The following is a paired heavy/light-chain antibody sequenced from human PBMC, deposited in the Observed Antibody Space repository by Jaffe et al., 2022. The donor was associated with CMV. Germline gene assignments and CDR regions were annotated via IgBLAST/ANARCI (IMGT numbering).Heavy chain of an antibody. D-gene: IGHD4-17*01. Sequence: EVQLVESGGGLVKPGGSLRLSCAASGFTFSSYSMNWVRQAPGKGLEWVSSISSSSSYIYYADSVKGRFTISRDNAKNSLYLQMNSLRAEDTAVYYCASLLWGRYGGNYGDFDYWGQGTLVTVSS. V-gene: IGHV3-21*01. CDR2: ISSSSSYI. CDR3: ASLLWGRYGGNYGDFDY. J-gene: IGHJ4*02. CDR1: GFTFSSYS.
Light chain of an antibody. CDR2: AAS. V-gene: IGKV1-9*01. Sequence: IQLTQSPSSLSASVGDRVTITCRASQGISSYLAWYQQKPGKAPKLLIYAASTLQSGVPSRFSGSGSGTDFTLTISSLQPEDFATYYCQQLNSYLSYTFGQGTKLEIK. J-gene: IGKJ2*01. CDR1: QGISSY. CDR3: QQLNSYLSYT.